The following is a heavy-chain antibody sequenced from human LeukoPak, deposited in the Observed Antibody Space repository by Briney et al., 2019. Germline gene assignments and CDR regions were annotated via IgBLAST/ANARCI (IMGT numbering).Heavy chain of an antibody. CDR3: ASFGVVIC. J-gene: IGHJ6*02. V-gene: IGHV4-34*01. Sequence: SETLSLTCTVSGGSISGYYWSWIRQPPGKGLEWIGEINHSGSTNYNPSLKSRVTISVDTSKNQFSLKLSSVTAADTAVYYCASFGVVICWGQGTTVTVSS. CDR1: GGSISGYY. D-gene: IGHD3-3*01. CDR2: INHSGST.